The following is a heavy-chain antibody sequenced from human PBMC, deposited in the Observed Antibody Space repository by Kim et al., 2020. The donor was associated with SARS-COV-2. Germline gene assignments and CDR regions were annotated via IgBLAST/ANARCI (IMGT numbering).Heavy chain of an antibody. CDR2: IKRKAYGGTT. V-gene: IGHV3-49*04. CDR1: GFTFGDYA. CDR3: TRDRLYTSSSFWFDP. D-gene: IGHD6-13*01. Sequence: GGSLRLSCTASGFTFGDYAMSWVRQAPGKGLEWVGFIKRKAYGGTTEYAASVKGRFTISRDDSKSIAYLQMHSLKTEDTAVYFCTRDRLYTSSSFWFDPWGQGTLVTVSS. J-gene: IGHJ5*02.